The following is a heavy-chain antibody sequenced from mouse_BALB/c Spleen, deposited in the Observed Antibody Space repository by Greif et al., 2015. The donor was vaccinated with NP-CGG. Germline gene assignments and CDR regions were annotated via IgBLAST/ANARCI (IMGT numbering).Heavy chain of an antibody. J-gene: IGHJ4*01. D-gene: IGHD3-3*01. CDR2: ISSGGST. V-gene: IGHV5-6-5*01. CDR1: GFTFSSYA. CDR3: AREGHYYAMDY. Sequence: EVKLQESGGGLVKPGGSLKLSCAASGFTFSSYAMSWVRQTPEKRLEWVASISSGGSTYYPDSVKGRFTISRDNARNILYLQMSSLRSEDTAMYYCAREGHYYAMDYWGQGTSVTVSS.